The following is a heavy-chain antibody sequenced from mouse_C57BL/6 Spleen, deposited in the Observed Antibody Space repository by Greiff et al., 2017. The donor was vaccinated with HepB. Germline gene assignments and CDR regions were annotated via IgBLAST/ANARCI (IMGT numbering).Heavy chain of an antibody. D-gene: IGHD1-1*01. V-gene: IGHV1-82*01. Sequence: VNLVESGPELVKPGASVKISCKASGYAFSSSWMNWVKQRPGTGLEWIGRIYPGDGDTNYNGKFKGKATLTADKSSSTAYMQLSSLTSEDSAVYFCARTGNGSSYGNYFDYWGQGTTLTVSS. J-gene: IGHJ2*01. CDR3: ARTGNGSSYGNYFDY. CDR2: IYPGDGDT. CDR1: GYAFSSSW.